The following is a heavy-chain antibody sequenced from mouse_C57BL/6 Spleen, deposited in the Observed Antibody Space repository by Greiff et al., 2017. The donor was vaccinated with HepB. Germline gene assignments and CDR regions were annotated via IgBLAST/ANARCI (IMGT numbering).Heavy chain of an antibody. J-gene: IGHJ2*01. V-gene: IGHV5-4*01. D-gene: IGHD2-12*01. Sequence: EVQLVESGGGLVKPGGSLKLSCAASGFTFSSYAMSWVRQTPEKRLEWVATISDGGSYTYYPDNVKGRFTISRDNAKNNLYLQMSHLKSEDTAMYYCARDDSWAADYWGQGTTLTVSS. CDR3: ARDDSWAADY. CDR2: ISDGGSYT. CDR1: GFTFSSYA.